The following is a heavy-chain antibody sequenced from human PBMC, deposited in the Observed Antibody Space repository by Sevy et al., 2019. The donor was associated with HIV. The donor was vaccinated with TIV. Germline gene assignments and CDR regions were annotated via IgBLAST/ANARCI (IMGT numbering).Heavy chain of an antibody. V-gene: IGHV1-69*13. Sequence: ASVKVSCKASGGTFSSYAISWVRQAPGQGLEWMGGIIPIFGTANYAQKFQGRVTITADESTSTAYMELSSLRSEDTAMYYCARAESGDIVVVPAVPRGWFDPWGQGTLVTVSS. CDR2: IIPIFGTA. CDR3: ARAESGDIVVVPAVPRGWFDP. D-gene: IGHD2-2*01. J-gene: IGHJ5*02. CDR1: GGTFSSYA.